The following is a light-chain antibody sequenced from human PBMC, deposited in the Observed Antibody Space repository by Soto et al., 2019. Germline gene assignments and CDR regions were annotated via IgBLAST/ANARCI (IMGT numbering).Light chain of an antibody. CDR2: DAS. V-gene: IGKV3-11*01. CDR1: QSVSSY. J-gene: IGKJ2*01. CDR3: QQRRGT. Sequence: EIVLTQSPATLSLSPGERATLSCRASQSVSSYLAWYQQKPGQAPRLLIYDASNRATGIPARFSVSGSGTDFTLTISSLEPEDFAVYYCQQRRGTFGQGTKLEIK.